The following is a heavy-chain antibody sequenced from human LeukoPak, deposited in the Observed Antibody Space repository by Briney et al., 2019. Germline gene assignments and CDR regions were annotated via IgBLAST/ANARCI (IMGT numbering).Heavy chain of an antibody. CDR3: VRVTAFWNGVDY. V-gene: IGHV3-74*01. CDR1: GFTFSNYL. J-gene: IGHJ4*02. Sequence: GGSLRLSCTAYGFTFSNYLMHWVRQAPGKGLVWVSRINSDGSMTNYADSVKGRFTISRDNANTLYLQMNGLRAEDTAVYYCVRVTAFWNGVDYWGQGTLVTVSS. D-gene: IGHD3-3*01. CDR2: INSDGSMT.